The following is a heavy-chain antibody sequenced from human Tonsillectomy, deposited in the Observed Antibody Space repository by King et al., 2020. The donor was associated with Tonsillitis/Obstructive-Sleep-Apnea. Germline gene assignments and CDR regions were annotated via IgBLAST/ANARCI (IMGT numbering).Heavy chain of an antibody. Sequence: TLKESGPTLVKPTQTLTLTCTFSGFSLSTSGVGVGWIRQPPGKALEWLALIYWDDDKRYSPSLKSRLTITKDTSKNQVVLTMTNMDPVDTATYYCAHGRITIFGVVIILDYWGQGTLVTVSS. J-gene: IGHJ4*02. V-gene: IGHV2-5*02. CDR2: IYWDDDK. D-gene: IGHD3-3*01. CDR1: GFSLSTSGVG. CDR3: AHGRITIFGVVIILDY.